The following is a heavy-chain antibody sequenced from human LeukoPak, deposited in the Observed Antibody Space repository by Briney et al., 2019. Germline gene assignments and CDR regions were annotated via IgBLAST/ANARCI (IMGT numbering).Heavy chain of an antibody. CDR3: ARQDHFGSGKIDY. CDR2: IYPDDSDT. Sequence: GESLKISCKGFGYSLTSYWIAWVRQMPGKGLEWMGIIYPDDSDTRYSPSFQGQVTISADKSISTAYLRWSRLKASDTAMYYCARQDHFGSGKIDYWGQGTLVTVSS. D-gene: IGHD3-10*01. V-gene: IGHV5-51*01. J-gene: IGHJ4*02. CDR1: GYSLTSYW.